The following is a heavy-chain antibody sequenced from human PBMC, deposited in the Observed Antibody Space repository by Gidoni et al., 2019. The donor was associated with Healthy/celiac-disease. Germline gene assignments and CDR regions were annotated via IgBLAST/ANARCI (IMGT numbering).Heavy chain of an antibody. CDR2: IYNSGST. Sequence: QVQLQESGPGLVKPSQTLSLTCAVSGGSISSVSYYWSWIRQHPGKGLEWIGYIYNSGSTYYSPSLKSRVNISIDTSKNQFSLKLNSVSAADTAVYYCAITSRGLTFDYWGQGTLVSVSS. CDR1: GGSISSVSYY. V-gene: IGHV4-31*11. D-gene: IGHD3-22*01. J-gene: IGHJ4*02. CDR3: AITSRGLTFDY.